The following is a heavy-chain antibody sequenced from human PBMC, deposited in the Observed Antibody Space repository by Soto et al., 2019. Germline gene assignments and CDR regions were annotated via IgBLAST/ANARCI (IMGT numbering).Heavy chain of an antibody. V-gene: IGHV3-9*01. Sequence: GGSLRLSCAASGFTFDDYAMHWVRQAPGKGLEWVSGISWNSGSIGYADSVKGRFTISRDNSKNTLYLQMNSLRAEDTAVYYCAKLTGYYYDSSGYYLGVRAFDIWGQGTMVTVS. D-gene: IGHD3-22*01. J-gene: IGHJ3*02. CDR3: AKLTGYYYDSSGYYLGVRAFDI. CDR1: GFTFDDYA. CDR2: ISWNSGSI.